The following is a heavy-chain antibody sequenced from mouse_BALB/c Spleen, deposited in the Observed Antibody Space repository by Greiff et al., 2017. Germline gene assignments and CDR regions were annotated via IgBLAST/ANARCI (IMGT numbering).Heavy chain of an antibody. CDR2: IDPANGNT. Sequence: VQLKESGAELVKPGASVKLSCTASGFNIKDTYMHWVKQRPEQGLEWIGRIDPANGNTKYDPKFQGKATITADTSSNTAYLQLSSLTSEDTAVYYCALQLDYWGQGTTLTVSS. V-gene: IGHV14-3*02. D-gene: IGHD4-1*02. CDR1: GFNIKDTY. J-gene: IGHJ2*01. CDR3: ALQLDY.